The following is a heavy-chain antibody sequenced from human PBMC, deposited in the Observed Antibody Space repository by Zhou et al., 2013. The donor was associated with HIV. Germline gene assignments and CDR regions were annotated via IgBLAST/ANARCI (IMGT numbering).Heavy chain of an antibody. CDR3: ARGTYFDY. J-gene: IGHJ4*02. V-gene: IGHV1-18*01. Sequence: QVQLVQSGAEVKKPGSSVKVSCKASGGTFSSYAISWVRQAPGQGLEWMGWISTYYGNTDYAPKLQGRLTMTTDTSTRTAYMELRSLRSDDTAVYYCARGTYFDYWGQGTLVTVSS. CDR2: ISTYYGNT. CDR1: GGTFSSYA.